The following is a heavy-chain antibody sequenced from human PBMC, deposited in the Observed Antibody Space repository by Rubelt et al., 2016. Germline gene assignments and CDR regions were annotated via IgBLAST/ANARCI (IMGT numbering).Heavy chain of an antibody. CDR1: GGSVTNSRFY. CDR3: ARRADCSSDSGPFGY. J-gene: IGHJ4*02. Sequence: QVQLQQWGAGLLKPSETLSLTCDVSGGSVTNSRFYWVWIRQPPGKGLEWIGTFYYGVKTYYQSYLICRHTISADTSKNPVALKVYSVTAADTAVYYCARRADCSSDSGPFGYWGRGTLVTVSS. D-gene: IGHD2-2*01. CDR2: FYYGVKT. V-gene: IGHV4-39*01.